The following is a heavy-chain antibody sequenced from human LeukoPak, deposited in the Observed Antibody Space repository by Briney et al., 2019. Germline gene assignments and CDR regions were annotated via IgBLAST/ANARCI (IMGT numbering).Heavy chain of an antibody. V-gene: IGHV3-23*01. CDR1: GFTFRSYV. D-gene: IGHD2-8*01. CDR2: TNGLDNDI. Sequence: GGSLRLSCAASGFTFRSYVMSWVRQAPGKGLEWVSTTNGLDNDIYYADSVKGRFTISRDNSKDTLYLQMNSLRGEDTAVYYCPRDLNGAGDFWGQGTMVTVSS. CDR3: PRDLNGAGDF. J-gene: IGHJ3*01.